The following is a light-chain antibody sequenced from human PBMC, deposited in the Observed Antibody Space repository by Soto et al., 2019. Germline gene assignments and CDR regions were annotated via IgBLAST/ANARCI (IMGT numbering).Light chain of an antibody. CDR2: EVS. J-gene: IGLJ3*02. CDR3: CSYATSRTPNWV. CDR1: SSDVGRYNF. V-gene: IGLV2-23*02. Sequence: QSVLTQPASVSGSPGQSITISCNGTSSDVGRYNFVSWYQQHPGKAPKLLIYEVSKRPSGVSNRFSGSKSGNTASLTISGLQAEDEAYYYCCSYATSRTPNWVFGGGTKLTVL.